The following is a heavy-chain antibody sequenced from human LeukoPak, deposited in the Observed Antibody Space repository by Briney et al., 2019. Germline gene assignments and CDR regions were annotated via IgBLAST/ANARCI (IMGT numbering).Heavy chain of an antibody. J-gene: IGHJ4*02. CDR2: INHSGSA. CDR3: ARLRYFDWVFDY. CDR1: GGPFSGYY. D-gene: IGHD3-9*01. V-gene: IGHV4-34*01. Sequence: SETLSLTCAVYGGPFSGYYWSWIRQPPGKGLEWIGEINHSGSANYNPSLKSRVTISVDTSKNQFSLKLSSVTAADTAVYYCARLRYFDWVFDYWGQGTLVTVSS.